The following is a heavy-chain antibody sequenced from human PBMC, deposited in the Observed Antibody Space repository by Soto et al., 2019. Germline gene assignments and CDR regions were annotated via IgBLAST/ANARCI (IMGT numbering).Heavy chain of an antibody. CDR2: INHSGST. Sequence: PPGKGLEWIGEINHSGSTNYNPSLKSRVTISVDTSKNQFSLKLSSVTAADTAVYFCARHSEYYYDSSGYRKGYFQHWGQGTLVTVSS. V-gene: IGHV4-34*01. J-gene: IGHJ1*01. D-gene: IGHD3-22*01. CDR3: ARHSEYYYDSSGYRKGYFQH.